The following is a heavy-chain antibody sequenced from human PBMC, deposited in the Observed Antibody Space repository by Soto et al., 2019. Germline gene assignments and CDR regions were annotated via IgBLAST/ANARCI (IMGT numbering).Heavy chain of an antibody. CDR2: IKQDGSEK. Sequence: ETLRLSCAASGFTFSSYWMSWVRQAPGKGLEWVANIKQDGSEKYYVDPVKGRFTISRDNAKNSLYLQMNSLRAEDTAVYYCAREMGYCSSTSCYRHYYYGMDVWGQGTTVTVSS. J-gene: IGHJ6*02. D-gene: IGHD2-2*02. CDR3: AREMGYCSSTSCYRHYYYGMDV. CDR1: GFTFSSYW. V-gene: IGHV3-7*01.